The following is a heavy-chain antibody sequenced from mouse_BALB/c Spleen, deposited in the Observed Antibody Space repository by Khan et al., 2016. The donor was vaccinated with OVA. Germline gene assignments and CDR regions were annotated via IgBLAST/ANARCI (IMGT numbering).Heavy chain of an antibody. Sequence: VQLKQSGPGLVKPFQSLSLTCTVTGYSITSNYAWNWIRQFPGNKLEWVGYISYSGSTSYNPSLKSRISITRDPSKNQFFLQLNSVTTEDTATYDCARGNYYGYAMDYWGQGTSVTVSS. CDR2: ISYSGST. D-gene: IGHD1-1*01. CDR1: GYSITSNYA. J-gene: IGHJ4*01. V-gene: IGHV3-2*02. CDR3: ARGNYYGYAMDY.